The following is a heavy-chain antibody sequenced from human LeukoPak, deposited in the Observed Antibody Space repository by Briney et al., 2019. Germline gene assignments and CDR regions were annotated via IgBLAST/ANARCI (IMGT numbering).Heavy chain of an antibody. CDR3: ARDACSTTICQAGGNWFDP. D-gene: IGHD2-2*01. CDR2: INPSGGST. V-gene: IGHV1-46*01. CDR1: GYTFTSYY. Sequence: ASVKVSCMASGYTFTSYYMHWVRQAPEQGLEWMGIINPSGGSTSYAQKFQGRVTMTRDTSTSTVYMELSSLRSEDTAVYFCARDACSTTICQAGGNWFDPWGQGTLIIVS. J-gene: IGHJ5*02.